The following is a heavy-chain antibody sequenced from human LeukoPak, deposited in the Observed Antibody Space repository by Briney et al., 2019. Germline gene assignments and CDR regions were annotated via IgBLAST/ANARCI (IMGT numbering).Heavy chain of an antibody. CDR3: ARDPAYYYDSSGNDAFDI. J-gene: IGHJ3*02. CDR1: GYTFTNYA. Sequence: ASVKVSCKASGYTFTNYAMHWVRQAPGQRLEWMGWINAGNGNTKYSQEFQGRVTITRDTSASIAYMELRSLRSDDTAVYYCARDPAYYYDSSGNDAFDIWGQGTMVTVSS. V-gene: IGHV1-3*01. CDR2: INAGNGNT. D-gene: IGHD3-22*01.